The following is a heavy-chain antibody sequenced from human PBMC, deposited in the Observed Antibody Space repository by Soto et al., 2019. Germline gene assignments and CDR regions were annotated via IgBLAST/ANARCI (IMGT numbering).Heavy chain of an antibody. J-gene: IGHJ1*01. V-gene: IGHV3-30-3*01. Sequence: VGSLRLSGVASGFIFSDYAMHWARQAPGKGLVWVALISPDGGNQYYSESAKGRFTISRDNSKNTLYLQMNDLRPDDTALYYCARENSRIAPRLFQHWGHGSLVTVSS. D-gene: IGHD6-6*01. CDR2: ISPDGGNQ. CDR3: ARENSRIAPRLFQH. CDR1: GFIFSDYA.